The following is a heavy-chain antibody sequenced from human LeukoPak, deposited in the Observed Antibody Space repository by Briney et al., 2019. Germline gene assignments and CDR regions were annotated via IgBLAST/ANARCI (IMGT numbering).Heavy chain of an antibody. CDR2: IYYSGST. D-gene: IGHD6-6*01. J-gene: IGHJ6*02. CDR1: GGSISSYY. Sequence: SETLSLTCTVSGGSISSYYWSWIRQPPGKGLEWIGYIYYSGSTNYNPSLKSRLTISVDTSRKQFSLKLSSVTAADTAMYYCARQGGIAARQYYYGMDVWGQGTTVTVSS. V-gene: IGHV4-59*08. CDR3: ARQGGIAARQYYYGMDV.